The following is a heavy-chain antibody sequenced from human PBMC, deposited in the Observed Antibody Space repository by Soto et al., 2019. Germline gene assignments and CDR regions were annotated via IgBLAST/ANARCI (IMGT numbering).Heavy chain of an antibody. D-gene: IGHD3-16*02. Sequence: GSLRLSCAASGFTFSAYAMTWVRQAPGKGLEWVSAISGSGGETYYADSVKGRFTISRDNLRNTLYLQMSSLRAEDTAVYYCVRPGYYDYVWGTYLDHWGQGSLVTVSS. V-gene: IGHV3-23*01. CDR1: GFTFSAYA. CDR3: VRPGYYDYVWGTYLDH. CDR2: ISGSGGET. J-gene: IGHJ4*02.